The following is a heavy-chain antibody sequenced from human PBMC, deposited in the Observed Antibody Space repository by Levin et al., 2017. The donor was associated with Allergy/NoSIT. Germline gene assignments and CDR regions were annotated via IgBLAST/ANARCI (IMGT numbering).Heavy chain of an antibody. J-gene: IGHJ6*02. CDR1: GGTFSSYA. CDR2: IIPIFGTA. Sequence: SVKVSCKASGGTFSSYAISWVRQAPGQGLEWMGGIIPIFGTANYAQKFQGRVTITADESTCTAYMELSSLRSEDTAVYYCARHRGYSYGAILSPGDYYYYYYGMDVWGQGTTVTVSS. CDR3: ARHRGYSYGAILSPGDYYYYYYGMDV. V-gene: IGHV1-69*13. D-gene: IGHD5-18*01.